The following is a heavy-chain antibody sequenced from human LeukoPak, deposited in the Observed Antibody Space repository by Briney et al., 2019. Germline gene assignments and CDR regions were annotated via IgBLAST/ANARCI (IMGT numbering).Heavy chain of an antibody. CDR1: GFTFSSYG. V-gene: IGHV3-33*06. D-gene: IGHD6-19*01. CDR2: IWYDGSNR. Sequence: PGRSLRLSCAASGFTFSSYGMHWVRQAPGKGLEWVALIWYDGSNRYYADSVKGRFTISRDNSKNTLYLQMNSLRAEDTAVYYCAKTYSSGAMSLYFDYWGQGTLVTVSS. CDR3: AKTYSSGAMSLYFDY. J-gene: IGHJ4*02.